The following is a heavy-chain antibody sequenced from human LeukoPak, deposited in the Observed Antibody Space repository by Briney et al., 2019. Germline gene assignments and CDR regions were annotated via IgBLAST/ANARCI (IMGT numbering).Heavy chain of an antibody. CDR3: ARNIVAVDAFDM. V-gene: IGHV4-4*07. CDR1: DDSINTYY. D-gene: IGHD2-2*01. J-gene: IGHJ3*02. CDR2: IYRTGST. Sequence: PSETLSLTCTVSDDSINTYYWSWVRQPAGKTLEWIGRIYRTGSTKYNPSLKSRVTMSIDTSKKQFSLKMRSVTAADTAVYYCARNIVAVDAFDMWGHGTMVTVSS.